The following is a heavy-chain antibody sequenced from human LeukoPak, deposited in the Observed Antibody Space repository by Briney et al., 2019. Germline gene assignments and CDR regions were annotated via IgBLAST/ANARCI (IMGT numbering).Heavy chain of an antibody. CDR2: ISGSGGST. D-gene: IGHD3-10*01. CDR1: GFTFSSYA. V-gene: IGHV3-23*01. CDR3: ARVPGSGSYHLDY. J-gene: IGHJ4*02. Sequence: GGSLRLSCAASGFTFSSYAMSWVRQAPGKGLEWVSAISGSGGSTYYADSVKGRFTISRDNAKNSLYLQMNSLRAEDTAVYYCARVPGSGSYHLDYWGQGTLVTVSS.